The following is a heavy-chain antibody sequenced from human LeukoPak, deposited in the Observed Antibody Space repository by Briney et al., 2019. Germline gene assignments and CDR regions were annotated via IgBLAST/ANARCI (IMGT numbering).Heavy chain of an antibody. CDR2: ISSSSGYI. CDR3: ARDSIVVVTGADY. D-gene: IGHD2-21*02. J-gene: IGHJ4*02. V-gene: IGHV3-21*01. CDR1: GFTFSSYS. Sequence: GGSLRLSCAASGFTFSSYSMNWVRQAPGKGLEWVSSISSSSGYIYYADSVKGRFTISRDNAKNSLYLQMNSLRAEDTAVYYCARDSIVVVTGADYWGQGTLVTVSS.